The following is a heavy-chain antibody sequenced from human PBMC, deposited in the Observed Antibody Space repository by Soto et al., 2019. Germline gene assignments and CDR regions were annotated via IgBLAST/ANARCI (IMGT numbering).Heavy chain of an antibody. D-gene: IGHD2-15*01. CDR3: ARHRSVVAATLLEDY. J-gene: IGHJ4*02. CDR2: IYYSGST. CDR1: GGSISSSRYY. V-gene: IGHV4-39*01. Sequence: QLQLQESGPGLVKPSETLSLTCTVSGGSISSSRYYWGWIRQPPGKGLEWIGSIYYSGSTYYNPSLKSRVTISVDTSKNQFSLKLSSVTAADTDVYYCARHRSVVAATLLEDYWGQGTLVTVSS.